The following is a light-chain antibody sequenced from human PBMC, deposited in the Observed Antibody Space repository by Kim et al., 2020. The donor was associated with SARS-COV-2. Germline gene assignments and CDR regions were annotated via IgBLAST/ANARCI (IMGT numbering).Light chain of an antibody. Sequence: APGKTDTNNCGGNNIGSKSVHWYQHKPGQAPALVMYYDRRRPSGIPERFSGSNTGNTATLTITRVEAGDEADYYCQVWDSSNDHVVFGGGTQLTVL. CDR3: QVWDSSNDHVV. CDR2: YDR. V-gene: IGLV3-21*04. J-gene: IGLJ3*02. CDR1: NIGSKS.